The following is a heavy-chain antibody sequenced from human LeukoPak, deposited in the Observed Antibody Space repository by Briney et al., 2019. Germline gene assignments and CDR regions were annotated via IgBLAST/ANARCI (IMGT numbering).Heavy chain of an antibody. Sequence: ASVTVSCKGSVYTFTIYGISWVRQAPGQGLEGMGWIHAYNGDSNYVQKLQGRVTMTTDTSTSTAYMELRSLRSDDTAVYYCARVPGGSVSWHYYGTDVWGRGTTVTVSS. V-gene: IGHV1-18*01. CDR1: VYTFTIYG. D-gene: IGHD3-10*01. CDR2: IHAYNGDS. J-gene: IGHJ6*02. CDR3: ARVPGGSVSWHYYGTDV.